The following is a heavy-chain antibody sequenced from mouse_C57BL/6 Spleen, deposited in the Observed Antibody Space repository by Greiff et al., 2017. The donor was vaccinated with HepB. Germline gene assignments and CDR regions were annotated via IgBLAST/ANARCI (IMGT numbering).Heavy chain of an antibody. Sequence: QVHVKQSGPELVKPGASVKISCKASGYAFSSSWMNWVKQRPGKGLEWIGRIYPGDGDTNYNGKFKGKATLTADKSSSTAYMQLSSLTSEDSAVYFCARGYYGSSPYWYFDVWGTGTTVTVSS. CDR3: ARGYYGSSPYWYFDV. D-gene: IGHD1-1*01. J-gene: IGHJ1*03. CDR1: GYAFSSSW. V-gene: IGHV1-82*01. CDR2: IYPGDGDT.